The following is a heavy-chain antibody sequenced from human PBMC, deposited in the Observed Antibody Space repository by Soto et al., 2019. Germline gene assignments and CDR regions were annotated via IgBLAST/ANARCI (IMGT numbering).Heavy chain of an antibody. V-gene: IGHV1-69*13. CDR1: GGTFSSYA. Sequence: VASVKVSCKASGGTFSSYAISWVRQAPGQGLEWMGGIIPIFGTANYAQKFQGRVTITADESTSTAYMELSSLRSEDTAVYYCARGPIYGLGLYYYYGMDVWGQGTTVTVSS. D-gene: IGHD5-18*01. CDR2: IIPIFGTA. CDR3: ARGPIYGLGLYYYYGMDV. J-gene: IGHJ6*02.